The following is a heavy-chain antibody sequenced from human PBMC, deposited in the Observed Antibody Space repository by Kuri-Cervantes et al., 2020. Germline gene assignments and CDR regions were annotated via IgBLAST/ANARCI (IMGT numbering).Heavy chain of an antibody. CDR1: GYTFSSYD. D-gene: IGHD3-9*01. CDR3: ARDSEYYDILTGYSPYNWFDP. Sequence: ASVKVSCKASGYTFSSYDINWVRQATGQGLEWMGWMNPNSGNTGYAQKFQGRVTMTRNTSISTAYMELSSLRSEDTTVYYCARDSEYYDILTGYSPYNWFDPWGQGTLVTVSS. V-gene: IGHV1-8*01. J-gene: IGHJ5*02. CDR2: MNPNSGNT.